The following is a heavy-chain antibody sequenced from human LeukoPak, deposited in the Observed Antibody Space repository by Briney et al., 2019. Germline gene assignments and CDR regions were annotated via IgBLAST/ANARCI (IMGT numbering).Heavy chain of an antibody. CDR1: GFTFSDYY. V-gene: IGHV3-11*01. CDR3: ARSFCSGGTCYFVY. Sequence: GGSLRLSCAASGFTFSDYYMSWIRQAPGKGLEWLSFISSSGGIIKYADSVKGRFTISRDNSKHSMYLQINSLRAEDTAVYYCARSFCSGGTCYFVYWGQGTLVTVSS. D-gene: IGHD2-15*01. CDR2: ISSSGGII. J-gene: IGHJ4*02.